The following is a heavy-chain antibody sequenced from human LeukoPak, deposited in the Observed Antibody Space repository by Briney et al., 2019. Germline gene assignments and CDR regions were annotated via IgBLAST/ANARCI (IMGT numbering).Heavy chain of an antibody. CDR1: GYTFTGYY. D-gene: IGHD6-13*01. V-gene: IGHV1-2*02. CDR2: INPNSGGT. CDR3: AIAAGTGRTWY. Sequence: ASVKVSCKASGYTFTGYYLHWVRQAPGQGLEWMGWINPNSGGTNYAQKFQGRVTMTRDTSISTAYMELSRLRPDDTAVYYCAIAAGTGRTWYWGQGTLVTVSS. J-gene: IGHJ4*02.